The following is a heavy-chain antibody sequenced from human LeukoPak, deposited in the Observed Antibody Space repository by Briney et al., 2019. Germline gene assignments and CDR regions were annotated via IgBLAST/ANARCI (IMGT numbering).Heavy chain of an antibody. V-gene: IGHV1-69*05. CDR3: ARDEKGSSSWFTYYYYMDV. CDR1: GGTFSSYA. CDR2: IIPIFGTA. Sequence: GSSVKVSCKASGGTFSSYAISWVRQAPGQGLEWMGRIIPIFGTANYAQKFQGRVTITTDESTSTAYMELSSLRSEDTAVYYCARDEKGSSSWFTYYYYMDVWGKGTTVTASS. J-gene: IGHJ6*03. D-gene: IGHD6-13*01.